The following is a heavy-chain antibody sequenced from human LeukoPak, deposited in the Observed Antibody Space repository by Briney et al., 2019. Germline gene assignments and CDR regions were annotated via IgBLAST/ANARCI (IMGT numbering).Heavy chain of an antibody. CDR1: GDSISNYY. D-gene: IGHD3-22*01. CDR3: VRESGYYYDASGYTFDY. CDR2: IYTSGST. V-gene: IGHV4-4*07. J-gene: IGHJ4*02. Sequence: SETLSLTCTVSGDSISNYYWSWIRQSAGKGREWIGRIYTSGSTNYNPSLKSRVSMSVDTSKNQFSLRLRSVTAADTAVYYCVRESGYYYDASGYTFDYWGRGILVSVSS.